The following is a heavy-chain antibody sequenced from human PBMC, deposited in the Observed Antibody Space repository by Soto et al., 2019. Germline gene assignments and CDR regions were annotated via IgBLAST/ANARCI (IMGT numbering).Heavy chain of an antibody. V-gene: IGHV3-74*01. Sequence: PGGSLRLSCAASGFTFSSYWMHWVRQAPGKGLVWVSRINSDGSSTSYADSVKGRFTISRDNAKNTLYLQMNSLRAEDTAVYYCARAVIAARPPYYYYYGMGVWGQGTTVTVSS. CDR3: ARAVIAARPPYYYYYGMGV. CDR1: GFTFSSYW. CDR2: INSDGSST. D-gene: IGHD6-6*01. J-gene: IGHJ6*02.